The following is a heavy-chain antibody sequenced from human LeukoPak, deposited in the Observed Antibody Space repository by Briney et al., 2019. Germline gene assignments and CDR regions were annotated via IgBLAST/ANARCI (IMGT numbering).Heavy chain of an antibody. D-gene: IGHD2-8*01. CDR3: ARSAEHCNNGVCFTDYYMDV. CDR1: GYTFSGSY. Sequence: ASVKVSCKASGYTFSGSYIHWVRQAPGQGLEWMGRINPNSGDTNYAQNFQGRVTTTRDTSITTAYMELSSLTSDDTAVYFCARSAEHCNNGVCFTDYYMDVWGKGTTVTVSS. CDR2: INPNSGDT. V-gene: IGHV1-2*06. J-gene: IGHJ6*03.